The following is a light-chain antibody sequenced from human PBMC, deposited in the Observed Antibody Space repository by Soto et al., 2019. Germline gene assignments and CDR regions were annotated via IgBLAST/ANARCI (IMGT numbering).Light chain of an antibody. V-gene: IGLV1-44*01. CDR2: NNS. CDR1: SSNIGSNT. CDR3: AAWDDSLNGVT. Sequence: QSVLTQPPSASGTPGQRVTISCSGSSSNIGSNTVNWYQQLPGTAPKLLIYNNSQRPSGVPDRFSGSKSGTSASLAISGLQSEDMADYYCAAWDDSLNGVTFGGGTKLTVL. J-gene: IGLJ2*01.